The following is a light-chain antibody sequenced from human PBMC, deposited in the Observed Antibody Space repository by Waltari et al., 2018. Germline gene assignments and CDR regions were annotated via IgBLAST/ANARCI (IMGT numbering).Light chain of an antibody. Sequence: QSALTQPPSAPGSPGQSVTTPCTGTSSYLGFFTFVSWYQQHPGKAPKVLIFGVSNRPSGVPDRFSGSKSGNTASLTVSGLQAEDEADYYCSSYAGNYIYVFGTGTKVTVL. CDR1: SSYLGFFTF. CDR2: GVS. J-gene: IGLJ1*01. V-gene: IGLV2-8*01. CDR3: SSYAGNYIYV.